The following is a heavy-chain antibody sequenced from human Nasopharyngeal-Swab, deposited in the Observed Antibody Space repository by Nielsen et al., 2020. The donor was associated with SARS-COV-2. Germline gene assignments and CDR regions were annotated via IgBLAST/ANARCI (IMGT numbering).Heavy chain of an antibody. CDR1: GFTVSSNY. J-gene: IGHJ4*02. D-gene: IGHD6-6*01. CDR3: ARGSSGDY. V-gene: IGHV3-53*01. Sequence: GESLKISCAASGFTVSSNYMSWVRQAPGKGLEWVSVIYSGGSTYYADSVKGRFTISRDNSKNTLYLQMNSLRAEDTAVYYCARGSSGDYWGQGTLVTASS. CDR2: IYSGGST.